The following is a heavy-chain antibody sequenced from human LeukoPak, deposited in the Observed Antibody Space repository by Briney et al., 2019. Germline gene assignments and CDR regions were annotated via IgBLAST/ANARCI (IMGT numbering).Heavy chain of an antibody. V-gene: IGHV1-8*03. Sequence: ASVKVSCKASGYTFTGYYMHWVRQATGQGLEWMGWMNPNSGNTGYAQKFQGRVTITRNTSISTAYMELSSLRSEDTAVYYCARGPITMSSQTSRPPDYYYYYMDVWGKGTTVTVSS. D-gene: IGHD3-10*02. CDR2: MNPNSGNT. CDR1: GYTFTGYY. J-gene: IGHJ6*03. CDR3: ARGPITMSSQTSRPPDYYYYYMDV.